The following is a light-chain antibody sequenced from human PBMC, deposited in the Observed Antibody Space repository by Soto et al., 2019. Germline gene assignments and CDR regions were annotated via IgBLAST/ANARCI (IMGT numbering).Light chain of an antibody. CDR3: QHYTDWPPT. J-gene: IGKJ1*01. CDR2: GAL. Sequence: EMVLTQSPATLSVSPGERATLSCRASRSVGTDLAWYQQKRGQAPRLLIYGALIRATGIPARFSGSGSGTEFTLTISSLQSEDFAVYYCQHYTDWPPTFGQGTKVDIK. CDR1: RSVGTD. V-gene: IGKV3-15*01.